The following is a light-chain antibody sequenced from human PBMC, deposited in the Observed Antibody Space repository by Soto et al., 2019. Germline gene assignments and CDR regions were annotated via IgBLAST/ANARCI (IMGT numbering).Light chain of an antibody. Sequence: EVVLTQPPATLSLSPGESATLSCRASESVGSYLAWYQQRPDQAPRLVIYDTSTRATGIPARFSGSGSGTDFTLTISSLEPEDFAVYYCQQGGNRPPRTFGQGTKVDIK. CDR3: QQGGNRPPRT. V-gene: IGKV3-11*01. CDR2: DTS. CDR1: ESVGSY. J-gene: IGKJ1*01.